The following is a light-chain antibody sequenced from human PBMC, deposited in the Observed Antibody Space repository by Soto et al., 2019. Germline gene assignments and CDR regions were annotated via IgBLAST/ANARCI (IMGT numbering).Light chain of an antibody. J-gene: IGKJ1*01. CDR2: DAS. CDR3: QQYYDFRT. Sequence: QSPSTLSATVGHRVTITCRASQSISTWLAWYQQKPGKAPKLLIYDASSLEVGVPSRFSGSGSRTEFTLTISSLQPDDYGTYYCQQYYDFRTFGQGTKVDIK. CDR1: QSISTW. V-gene: IGKV1-5*01.